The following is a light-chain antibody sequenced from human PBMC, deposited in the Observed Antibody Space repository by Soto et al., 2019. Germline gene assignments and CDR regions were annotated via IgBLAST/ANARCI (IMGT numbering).Light chain of an antibody. J-gene: IGKJ3*01. CDR3: QHNYSTPFT. CDR2: AAS. CDR1: QSISSY. Sequence: DIQMTQSPSSLSASVGDRVTITCRASQSISSYLNWYQQKPGKAPKLLIYAASSLQSGVPSRFSGSVSGTDFTLTISSLQPEDFAAYFCQHNYSTPFTFGPGTKVHIK. V-gene: IGKV1-39*01.